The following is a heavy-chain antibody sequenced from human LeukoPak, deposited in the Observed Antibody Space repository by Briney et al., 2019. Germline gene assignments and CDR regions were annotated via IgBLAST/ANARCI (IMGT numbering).Heavy chain of an antibody. J-gene: IGHJ6*03. Sequence: PGGSLRLSCAASGFTFSSYGMHWVRQAPGKGLEWVAYIRYDGSNKYYADSVKGRFTISRDNSKNTLYLQINSLRAEDTALYYCAKVPVPAAPLYYYYYMDVWGKGTTVTVSS. V-gene: IGHV3-30*02. CDR1: GFTFSSYG. CDR3: AKVPVPAAPLYYYYYMDV. D-gene: IGHD2-2*01. CDR2: IRYDGSNK.